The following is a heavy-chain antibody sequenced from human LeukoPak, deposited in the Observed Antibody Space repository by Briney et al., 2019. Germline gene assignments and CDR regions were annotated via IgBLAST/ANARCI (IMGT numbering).Heavy chain of an antibody. Sequence: PGGSLRLSCAASGFTFSSFAMSWVRQAPGKGLEWVSGISESGGSTYYADSVKGRFTISRDNSENTLYLQMNSLRAEDTAVYYCAKDATVTTTDYWGQGTLVTVSS. CDR1: GFTFSSFA. CDR2: ISESGGST. V-gene: IGHV3-23*01. CDR3: AKDATVTTTDY. D-gene: IGHD4-17*01. J-gene: IGHJ4*02.